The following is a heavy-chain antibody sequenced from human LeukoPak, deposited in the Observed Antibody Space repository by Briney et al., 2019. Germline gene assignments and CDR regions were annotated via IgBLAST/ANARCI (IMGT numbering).Heavy chain of an antibody. V-gene: IGHV3-30-3*01. CDR3: ARDPVGDYGMSSGLLDY. Sequence: GGSLRLSCAASGFTFSSYAMSWVRQAPGKGLEWVAVISYDGSNKYYADSVKGRFTISRDNSKNTLYLQMNSLRSEDTAVYYCARDPVGDYGMSSGLLDYWGQGTLVTASS. CDR1: GFTFSSYA. CDR2: ISYDGSNK. D-gene: IGHD4-17*01. J-gene: IGHJ4*02.